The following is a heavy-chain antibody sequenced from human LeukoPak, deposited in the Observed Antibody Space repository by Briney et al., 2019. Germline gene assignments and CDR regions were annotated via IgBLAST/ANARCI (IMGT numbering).Heavy chain of an antibody. V-gene: IGHV3-21*01. CDR2: ISSSSSYI. CDR3: ARNNYGSGSYSAY. J-gene: IGHJ4*02. CDR1: GFTFSSYS. Sequence: PGGSLRHSCAASGFTFSSYSMNWVRQAPGKGLEWVSSISSSSSYIYYADSVKGRFTISRDNAKNSLYLQMNSLRAEDTAVYYCARNNYGSGSYSAYWGQGALVTVSS. D-gene: IGHD3-10*01.